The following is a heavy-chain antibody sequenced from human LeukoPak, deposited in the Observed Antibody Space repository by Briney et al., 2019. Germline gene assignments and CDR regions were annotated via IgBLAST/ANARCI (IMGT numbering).Heavy chain of an antibody. CDR2: IGIDSGNT. CDR1: GFTFSDYG. Sequence: GGSLRLSCAASGFTFSDYGMNWVRQAPGKGLEWISYIGIDSGNTNYADSVKGRFTISGDKAKNSLYLQMNSLRVEDTAVYYCARDYKYAFDNWGQGTLVTVSS. J-gene: IGHJ4*02. D-gene: IGHD5-24*01. CDR3: ARDYKYAFDN. V-gene: IGHV3-48*01.